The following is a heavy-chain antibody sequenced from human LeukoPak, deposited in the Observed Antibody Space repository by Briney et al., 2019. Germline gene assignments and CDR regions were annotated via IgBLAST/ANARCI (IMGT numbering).Heavy chain of an antibody. D-gene: IGHD3-10*01. Sequence: GGSLRLSCAASGFTFDNYGMSWVRQAPGKGLEWVSHISGSGGDTYYADSVKGRFTISRDNSKNTLYLQTNSLRADDTAVYYCAKDMEGSVADYFDYWGQGTLVTVSS. CDR3: AKDMEGSVADYFDY. CDR1: GFTFDNYG. J-gene: IGHJ4*02. CDR2: ISGSGGDT. V-gene: IGHV3-23*01.